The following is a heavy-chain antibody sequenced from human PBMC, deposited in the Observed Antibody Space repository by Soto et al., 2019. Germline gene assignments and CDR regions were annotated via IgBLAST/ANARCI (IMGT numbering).Heavy chain of an antibody. CDR3: ARRTSEGYSGYDYYYYYYMDV. V-gene: IGHV4-59*08. Sequence: SETLSLTCTVSGGSISSYYWSWIRQPPGKGLEWIGYIYYSGSTNYNPSLKSRVNKTVDTSKNQFSLKLNSVTAADTAVYYFARRTSEGYSGYDYYYYYYMDVWGKGTTVTVSS. CDR1: GGSISSYY. CDR2: IYYSGST. D-gene: IGHD5-12*01. J-gene: IGHJ6*03.